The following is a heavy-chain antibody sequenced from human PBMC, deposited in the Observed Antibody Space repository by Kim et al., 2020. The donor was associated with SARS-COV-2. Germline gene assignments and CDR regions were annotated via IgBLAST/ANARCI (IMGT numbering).Heavy chain of an antibody. D-gene: IGHD2-15*01. Sequence: GNTYYNPSRKSRVTIAVDTSKNQFSLKLSSVTAADTAVYYCATNPGRWDYWGQGTLVTVSS. CDR2: GNT. V-gene: IGHV4-39*01. CDR3: ATNPGRWDY. J-gene: IGHJ4*02.